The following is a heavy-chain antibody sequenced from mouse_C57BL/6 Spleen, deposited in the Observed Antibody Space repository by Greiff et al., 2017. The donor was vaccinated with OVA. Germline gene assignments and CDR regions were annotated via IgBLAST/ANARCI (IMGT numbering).Heavy chain of an antibody. CDR2: IYPGDGDT. J-gene: IGHJ3*01. V-gene: IGHV1-82*01. CDR1: GYAFSSSW. CDR3: AREMAY. Sequence: QVQLQQSGPELVKPGAPVKISCKASGYAFSSSWMNWVKQRPGKGLEWIGRIYPGDGDTNYNGKFKGKATLTADKSSSTAYMQLSSLTSEDSAVYFCAREMAYWGQGTLVTVSA.